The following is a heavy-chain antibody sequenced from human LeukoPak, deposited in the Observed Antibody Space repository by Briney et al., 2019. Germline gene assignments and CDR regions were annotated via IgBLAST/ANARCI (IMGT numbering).Heavy chain of an antibody. CDR1: GDTLSELS. CDR2: FDPEDGET. CDR3: ATVRMVRVTRARLWALDY. Sequence: ASVKVSCKVSGDTLSELSMHWGREAPGKGLEWRGGFDPEDGETIYAQKFQGRVTMTADTSTDTAYMELSSLRSEDTAVYYCATVRMVRVTRARLWALDYWGQGTLVTVSS. V-gene: IGHV1-24*01. J-gene: IGHJ4*02. D-gene: IGHD3-10*01.